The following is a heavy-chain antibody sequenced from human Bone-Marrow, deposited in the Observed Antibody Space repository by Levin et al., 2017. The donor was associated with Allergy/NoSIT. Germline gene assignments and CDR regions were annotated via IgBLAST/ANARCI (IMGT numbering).Heavy chain of an antibody. Sequence: PGGSLRLSCAASGFNFSTYAMHWVRQAPGKGLEWVALISYDGSKNHYRESVKGRFTISRDKSKKTLYLQMNSLSAEDTAVYYCARESLRYCSSTSCYAGGDYWGQGTLVTVSS. J-gene: IGHJ4*02. V-gene: IGHV3-30-3*01. D-gene: IGHD2-2*01. CDR1: GFNFSTYA. CDR2: ISYDGSKN. CDR3: ARESLRYCSSTSCYAGGDY.